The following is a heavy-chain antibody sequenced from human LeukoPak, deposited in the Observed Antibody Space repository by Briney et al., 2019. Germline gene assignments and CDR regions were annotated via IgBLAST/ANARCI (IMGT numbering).Heavy chain of an antibody. V-gene: IGHV1-2*02. CDR1: GYTFTGYY. CDR2: INPNSGGT. J-gene: IGHJ5*02. Sequence: ASVKVSCTASGYTFTGYYMHWVRQAPGQGLEWMGWINPNSGGTNYAQKFQGRVTMTRDTSISTAYMELSSLRSDDTAVYYCARDQSANWFDPWGQGTLVTVSS. CDR3: ARDQSANWFDP.